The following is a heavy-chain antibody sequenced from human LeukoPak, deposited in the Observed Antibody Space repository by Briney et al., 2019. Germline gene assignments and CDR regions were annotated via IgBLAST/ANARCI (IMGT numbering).Heavy chain of an antibody. J-gene: IGHJ4*02. D-gene: IGHD6-19*01. CDR2: ISAYNGNT. V-gene: IGHV1-18*01. Sequence: ASVKVSCKASGYTSTRYGITWVRQAPGQGLEWMGWISAYNGNTNYAQKLQGRVTMTTDTSTSTAYMELRSLRSDDTAVYYCARDGSGWYWYYFDYWGQGTLVTVSS. CDR3: ARDGSGWYWYYFDY. CDR1: GYTSTRYG.